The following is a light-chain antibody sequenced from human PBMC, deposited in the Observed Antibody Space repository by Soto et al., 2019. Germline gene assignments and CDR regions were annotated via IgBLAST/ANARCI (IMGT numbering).Light chain of an antibody. Sequence: AIQLTQSPSSLSASVGDRVTITCRASQGISSALAWYQQKPGKAPKLLIYDASSLESGVSSRFSGSGSGTDFTLTISSLQPEDFATYYCQQFNSYPTVGRGTRLEIK. CDR2: DAS. J-gene: IGKJ5*01. CDR1: QGISSA. V-gene: IGKV1-13*02. CDR3: QQFNSYPT.